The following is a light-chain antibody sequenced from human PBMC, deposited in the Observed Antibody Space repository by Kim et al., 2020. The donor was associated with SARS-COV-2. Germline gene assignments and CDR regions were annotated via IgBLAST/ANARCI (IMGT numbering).Light chain of an antibody. Sequence: QSALTQPASVSGSPGQSITISCTGPRSEVGLYNYVSWYQQHPGKAPKLMIFDVTKRPSGVSNRFSGSKSGNTASLTISGLQTEDEADYYCSSYTGRNIWVFGGGTKVTVL. CDR3: SSYTGRNIWV. CDR1: RSEVGLYNY. J-gene: IGLJ3*02. CDR2: DVT. V-gene: IGLV2-14*03.